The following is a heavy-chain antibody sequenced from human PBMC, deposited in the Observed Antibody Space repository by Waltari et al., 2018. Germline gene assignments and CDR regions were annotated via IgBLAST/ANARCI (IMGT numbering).Heavy chain of an antibody. Sequence: EVQLLESGGGLVQPGGSLRLSCEAIGLRNYAMSWVRQAPGKGLEWVSTINNGGNDKFYADSVKGRFTISRDNSKNTMYLQMNSLRADDTALYYCAREGNTVGYYDYWGQGTLITVSS. J-gene: IGHJ4*02. CDR3: AREGNTVGYYDY. D-gene: IGHD3-22*01. CDR2: INNGGNDK. CDR1: GLRNYA. V-gene: IGHV3-23*01.